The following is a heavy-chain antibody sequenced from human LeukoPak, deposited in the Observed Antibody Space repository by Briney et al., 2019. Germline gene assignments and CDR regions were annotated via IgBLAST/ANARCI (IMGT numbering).Heavy chain of an antibody. CDR2: IYYSGSN. J-gene: IGHJ4*02. D-gene: IGHD3-10*01. CDR1: GGSISSYY. CDR3: ARWRWGFGEPDYFDY. Sequence: SETLSLTCTVSGGSISSYYWSWIRQPPGKGLEWIGYIYYSGSNNYNPSLKSRVTISVDTSKNQFSLKLSSVTAADTAVYYCARWRWGFGEPDYFDYWGQGTLVTVSS. V-gene: IGHV4-59*08.